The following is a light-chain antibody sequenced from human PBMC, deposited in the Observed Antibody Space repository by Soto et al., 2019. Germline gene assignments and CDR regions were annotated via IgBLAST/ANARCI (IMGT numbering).Light chain of an antibody. CDR3: SSYTTSSTWV. V-gene: IGLV2-14*01. Sequence: QSALTQPASVSGSPGQSITISCTGTSSDVGGYNYVSWYHQHPGKAPKLIIYEVSNRPSGVSNRFSGSKSGNTASLTISGLQAEDEADYYCSSYTTSSTWVLGGATKLTVL. J-gene: IGLJ3*02. CDR1: SSDVGGYNY. CDR2: EVS.